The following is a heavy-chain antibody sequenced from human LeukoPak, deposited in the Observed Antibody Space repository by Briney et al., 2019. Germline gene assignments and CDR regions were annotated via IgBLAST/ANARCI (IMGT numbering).Heavy chain of an antibody. Sequence: ASVKVSCKASGYTFTGYYMHWVRQAPGQGLEWMGWINPNSGATNYAPKFQGRVTMTRDTSISTAYMELTRLRSDDTADYYCASGERVVTAIPAYYFDYWGQGTLVTVSS. CDR1: GYTFTGYY. CDR3: ASGERVVTAIPAYYFDY. V-gene: IGHV1-2*02. J-gene: IGHJ4*02. D-gene: IGHD2-21*02. CDR2: INPNSGAT.